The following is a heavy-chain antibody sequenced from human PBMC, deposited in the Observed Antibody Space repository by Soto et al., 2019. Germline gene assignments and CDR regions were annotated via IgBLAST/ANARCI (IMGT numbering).Heavy chain of an antibody. CDR3: ARVNYGDYADY. V-gene: IGHV4-61*01. CDR1: GGSVSSGSYY. Sequence: SETLSLTCTVSGGSVSSGSYYWSWIRQPPGKGLEWIGYIYYSGSTNYNPSLKSRVTISVDTSKNQFSLKLSSVTAADTAVYYCARVNYGDYADYWGQGTLVTVSS. CDR2: IYYSGST. J-gene: IGHJ4*02. D-gene: IGHD4-17*01.